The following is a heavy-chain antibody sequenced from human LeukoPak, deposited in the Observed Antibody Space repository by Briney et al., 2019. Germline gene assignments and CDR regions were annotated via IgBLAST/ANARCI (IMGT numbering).Heavy chain of an antibody. J-gene: IGHJ4*02. D-gene: IGHD5-12*01. CDR3: ARTHNEYSAFDY. V-gene: IGHV3-21*01. CDR1: GFTFSSYS. CDR2: ISSSSSYI. Sequence: GGSLRLSCAASGFTFSSYSMNWVRQAPGNGLEWVSSISSSSSYIYYADSVKGRFTISRDNAKNSLYLQMNSLRAEDTAVYYCARTHNEYSAFDYWGQGTLVTVSS.